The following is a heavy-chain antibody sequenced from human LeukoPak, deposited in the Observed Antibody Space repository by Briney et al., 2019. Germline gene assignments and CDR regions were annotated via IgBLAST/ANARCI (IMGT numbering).Heavy chain of an antibody. CDR2: IRWKSGSI. Sequence: PGGSLRLSCVASGFTFDDYGKNWVRQAPGKGLEWVSGIRWKSGSIAYADSVKGRFTISRDNAKNSLYLQMNSLRVEDMALYYCAARRGAAAGTDYFDDWGQGTLVTVSS. D-gene: IGHD6-13*01. CDR3: AARRGAAAGTDYFDD. V-gene: IGHV3-9*03. CDR1: GFTFDDYG. J-gene: IGHJ4*02.